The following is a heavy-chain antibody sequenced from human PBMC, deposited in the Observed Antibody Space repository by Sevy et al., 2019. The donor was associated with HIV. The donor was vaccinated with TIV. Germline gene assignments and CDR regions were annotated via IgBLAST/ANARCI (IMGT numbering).Heavy chain of an antibody. CDR3: ARDEGSGIAARPFDY. Sequence: VSVNVSCKASGYTFTGYYMHWVRQAPGQGLEWMGWINPNSGGTNYAQKFQGRVTMTRDTSISTAYMELSRLRSDDTAVYYCARDEGSGIAARPFDYWGQGTLVTVSS. V-gene: IGHV1-2*02. J-gene: IGHJ4*02. CDR2: INPNSGGT. D-gene: IGHD6-6*01. CDR1: GYTFTGYY.